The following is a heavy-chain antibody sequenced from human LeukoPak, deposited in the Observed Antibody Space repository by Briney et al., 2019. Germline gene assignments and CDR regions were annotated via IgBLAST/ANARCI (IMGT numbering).Heavy chain of an antibody. CDR3: ARVAVAGPTGWFDS. Sequence: GSLRLSCAASGFALSHYSLTWVRQAPGKGLEWVSSISTTSAYIHYAESVKGRFSISRDNIDNVVYLQMNSLRGEDTAVYYCARVAVAGPTGWFDSWGQGTLDTVSS. J-gene: IGHJ5*01. D-gene: IGHD6-19*01. CDR1: GFALSHYS. V-gene: IGHV3-21*01. CDR2: ISTTSAYI.